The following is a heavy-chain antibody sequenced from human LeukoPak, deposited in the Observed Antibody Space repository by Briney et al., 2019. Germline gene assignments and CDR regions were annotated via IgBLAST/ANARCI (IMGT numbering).Heavy chain of an antibody. J-gene: IGHJ4*02. Sequence: ASVKVSCKASGGTFSNYAFSWVRQAPGQGLEWMGGIIPLFGTANYAQKFQGRVTITANESTSTDYMELSSLRSEDTAVYYCARDLSGTHGGDYWGKGTLVTVSS. CDR2: IIPLFGTA. CDR1: GGTFSNYA. CDR3: ARDLSGTHGGDY. V-gene: IGHV1-69*01. D-gene: IGHD3-10*01.